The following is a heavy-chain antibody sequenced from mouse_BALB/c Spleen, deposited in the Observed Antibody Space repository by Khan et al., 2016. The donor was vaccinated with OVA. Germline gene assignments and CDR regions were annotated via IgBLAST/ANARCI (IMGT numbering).Heavy chain of an antibody. J-gene: IGHJ2*01. CDR3: ARIYGGDFDY. Sequence: EVKLLESGPGLVKPSQSLSLTCTVTGYSITTDYAWNWIRQFPGSKLEWMGHISYSGNTKYNPSLKSRISITRDTSKNQFFLQLKSGTTEDTARYYCARIYGGDFDYWGQGTTLTVSS. V-gene: IGHV3-2*02. D-gene: IGHD1-1*01. CDR1: GYSITTDYA. CDR2: ISYSGNT.